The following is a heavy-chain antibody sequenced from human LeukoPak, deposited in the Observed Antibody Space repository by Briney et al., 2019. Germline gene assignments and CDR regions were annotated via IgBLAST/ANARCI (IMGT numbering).Heavy chain of an antibody. D-gene: IGHD4-17*01. CDR2: ISGSGGST. Sequence: PGGSLRLFCAASGFTFSSYAMSWVRQAPGKGLEWVSSISGSGGSTYYADSVKGRFTISRDNSKNTLYLQMNSLRAEDTAVYYCAKGSGDYIDYFNNWGQGTLVTVSS. CDR1: GFTFSSYA. J-gene: IGHJ4*02. CDR3: AKGSGDYIDYFNN. V-gene: IGHV3-23*01.